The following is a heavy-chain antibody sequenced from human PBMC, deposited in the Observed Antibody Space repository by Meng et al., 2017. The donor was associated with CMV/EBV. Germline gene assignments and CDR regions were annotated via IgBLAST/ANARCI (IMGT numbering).Heavy chain of an antibody. J-gene: IGHJ4*02. CDR3: AKDQGEVEYYYGSVEYTPDDYYFDY. V-gene: IGHV3-30*02. CDR2: IRYDGSNK. D-gene: IGHD3-10*01. Sequence: GGFLRLSFAAPGFTFSSYGMHWVPQAPGKGLEWVAFIRYDGSNKYYADSVKGRFTISRDNSKNTLYLQMNSLGAENTAVYYCAKDQGEVEYYYGSVEYTPDDYYFDYWGQGTLVTVSS. CDR1: GFTFSSYG.